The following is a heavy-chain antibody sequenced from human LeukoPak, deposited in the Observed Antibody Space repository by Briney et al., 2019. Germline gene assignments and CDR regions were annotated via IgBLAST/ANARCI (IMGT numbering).Heavy chain of an antibody. V-gene: IGHV4-34*01. Sequence: PSETLSLTCAVYGGSFSGYYWSWIRQPPGKGLESIGEINHSGSTNYNPSLKSRLTISVDTSKNQFSLKLSSVTAADTAVYYCAREAPYYDILTGYLYYFDYWGQGTLVTVSS. CDR1: GGSFSGYY. CDR2: INHSGST. D-gene: IGHD3-9*01. J-gene: IGHJ4*02. CDR3: AREAPYYDILTGYLYYFDY.